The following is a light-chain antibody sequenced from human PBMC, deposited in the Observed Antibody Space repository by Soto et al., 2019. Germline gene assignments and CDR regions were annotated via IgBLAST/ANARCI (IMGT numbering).Light chain of an antibody. J-gene: IGKJ3*01. CDR3: QHYNSFSS. CDR2: DAS. Sequence: DIQMTQSPSTLSASVGDRVTITCRASQSINNWLAWYQQKPGKAPNLLIYDASSLKSGVPSRFSGSGSGTEFTLTISSLQPGDFATYYCQHYNSFSSFGPGTKVDI. V-gene: IGKV1-5*01. CDR1: QSINNW.